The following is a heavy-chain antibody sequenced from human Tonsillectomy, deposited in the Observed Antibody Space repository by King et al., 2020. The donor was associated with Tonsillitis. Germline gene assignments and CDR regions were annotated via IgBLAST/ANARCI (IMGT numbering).Heavy chain of an antibody. CDR3: ARDSSGFPDY. D-gene: IGHD6-19*01. CDR2: IWYDGSNK. Sequence: QVQLVESGGGVVQPGRSLRLSCAASGFTFSSYGMHWVRQAPGKGLEWVADIWYDGSNKYYADSVKGRFTISRDNSKNTLYLQMNSLRAEDTAVYYCARDSSGFPDYWGQGTLVTVSS. CDR1: GFTFSSYG. V-gene: IGHV3-33*08. J-gene: IGHJ4*02.